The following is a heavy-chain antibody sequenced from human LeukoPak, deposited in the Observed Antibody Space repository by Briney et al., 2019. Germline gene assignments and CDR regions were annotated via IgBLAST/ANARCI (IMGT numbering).Heavy chain of an antibody. D-gene: IGHD3-10*01. CDR3: ARDLTPAITMVRGPPWDDAFDI. CDR2: INPSGGST. J-gene: IGHJ3*02. CDR1: GYTFTSYY. V-gene: IGHV1-46*01. Sequence: ASVKVSCKASGYTFTSYYMHWVRQAPGQGLEWMGLINPSGGSTSYAQKFQGRVTMTRDMSTSTVYMELSSLRSEDTAVYYCARDLTPAITMVRGPPWDDAFDIWGQGTMVTVSS.